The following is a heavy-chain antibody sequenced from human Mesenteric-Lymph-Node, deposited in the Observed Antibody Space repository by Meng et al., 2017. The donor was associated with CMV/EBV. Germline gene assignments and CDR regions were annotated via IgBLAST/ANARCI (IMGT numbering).Heavy chain of an antibody. D-gene: IGHD1-26*01. CDR2: IYHSGST. CDR1: GGSSSSSNW. Sequence: GGSSSSSNWWSWVRQPPGKGLEWSGEIYHSGSTNYNPSLKSRVTISVDKSKNQFSLKLSSVTAADTAVYYCARDLYGVGATTGAYYYWGQGTLVTVSS. J-gene: IGHJ4*02. V-gene: IGHV4-4*02. CDR3: ARDLYGVGATTGAYYY.